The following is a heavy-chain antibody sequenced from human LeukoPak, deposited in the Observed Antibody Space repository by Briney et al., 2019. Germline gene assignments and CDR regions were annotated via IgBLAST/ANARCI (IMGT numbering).Heavy chain of an antibody. J-gene: IGHJ3*01. CDR3: ARGGARGSSAFDV. Sequence: SATLSLTCTVSGDSVNDYYWNWIRQPPGKGLEWIGYIYYSGSTDYNPSLKSRVTMSVDTSKNHFSLKLNSVTAADTAVYYCARGGARGSSAFDVWGQGTMVIVSA. D-gene: IGHD3-10*01. CDR1: GDSVNDYY. V-gene: IGHV4-59*02. CDR2: IYYSGST.